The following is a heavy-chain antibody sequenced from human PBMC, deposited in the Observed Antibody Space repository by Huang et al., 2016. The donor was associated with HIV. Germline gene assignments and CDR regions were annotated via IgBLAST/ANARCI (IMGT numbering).Heavy chain of an antibody. CDR1: GFPFRDYA. CDR2: ISSNVYGGTV. J-gene: IGHJ4*02. V-gene: IGHV3-49*03. CDR3: STDGEPYYFEY. Sequence: GGSVQPGRSLRLSCLTSGFPFRDYAITLFRQAPGKGLEGVGLISSNVYGGTVQYAASVKGRFIISRDESRNIAYLEMNSPKTEDTGTYYCSTDGEPYYFEYWGRGTRVTVAS.